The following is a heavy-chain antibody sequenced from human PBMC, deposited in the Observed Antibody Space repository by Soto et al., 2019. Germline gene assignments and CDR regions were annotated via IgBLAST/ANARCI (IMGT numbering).Heavy chain of an antibody. J-gene: IGHJ4*02. D-gene: IGHD3-10*01. CDR2: AFYSGDT. CDR1: GDSVNTDSFY. CDR3: ATGRYYYGSEY. V-gene: IGHV4-61*01. Sequence: QVRLQESGPGLVKPTETLSLSCAVSGDSVNTDSFYWSWVRQPPGKGLEWIGYAFYSGDTNYNPSLKRRVTISLDTSENSFSLNLTSVTTADTAVYYCATGRYYYGSEYWGQGALVTVSS.